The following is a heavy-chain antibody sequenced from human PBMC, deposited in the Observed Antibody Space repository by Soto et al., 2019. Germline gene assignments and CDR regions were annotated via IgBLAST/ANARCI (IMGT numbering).Heavy chain of an antibody. J-gene: IGHJ4*02. CDR3: ARDSLYYYDSSGYPN. CDR2: IWYDGSNK. Sequence: GGSLRLSCAASGFTFSSYGMHWVRQAPGKGLEWVAVIWYDGSNKYYADSVKGRFTISRDNSKNTLYLQMNSLRAEDTAVYYCARDSLYYYDSSGYPNWGQGTLVTVSS. V-gene: IGHV3-33*01. D-gene: IGHD3-22*01. CDR1: GFTFSSYG.